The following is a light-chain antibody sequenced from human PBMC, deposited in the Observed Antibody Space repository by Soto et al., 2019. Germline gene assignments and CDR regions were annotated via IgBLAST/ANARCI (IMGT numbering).Light chain of an antibody. V-gene: IGLV2-14*01. J-gene: IGLJ1*01. Sequence: SALTQPASVSGSPGQSITISCTGTSSDVGAYNYVSCYQHNAGKAPKLMIYEVRKRPSGVSNRFSGSKSGNTASLTISGLQPEDEADYYCTSYTSRSALYVFGTGTKVTVL. CDR1: SSDVGAYNY. CDR2: EVR. CDR3: TSYTSRSALYV.